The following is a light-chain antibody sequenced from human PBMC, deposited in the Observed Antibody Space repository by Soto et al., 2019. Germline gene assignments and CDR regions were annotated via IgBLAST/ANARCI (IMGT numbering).Light chain of an antibody. CDR1: QSVSTY. Sequence: EIVLTQSPPTLSLSPGERATLSCRASQSVSTYLAWFQQKPGQAPRLLIYDASNRATGIPARFSGSGSGTDFTLTISSLEPDDFAVYYCQQRSNWPPYTFGQGTKLEIK. V-gene: IGKV3-11*01. J-gene: IGKJ2*01. CDR2: DAS. CDR3: QQRSNWPPYT.